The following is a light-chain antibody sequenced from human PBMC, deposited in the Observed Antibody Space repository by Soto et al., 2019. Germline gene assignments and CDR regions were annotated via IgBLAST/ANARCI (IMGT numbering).Light chain of an antibody. J-gene: IGKJ2*01. V-gene: IGKV1-39*01. CDR1: QSISSY. Sequence: DLQMTPSPSSLSASVGDRVTITCRASQSISSYLNWYQQKPGKAPRLLIYAASSLQSGVPSRFSGSGSGTDYTLTISSLQPEDFATYYCQQSYSTPIMYTFGKGTKLEIK. CDR3: QQSYSTPIMYT. CDR2: AAS.